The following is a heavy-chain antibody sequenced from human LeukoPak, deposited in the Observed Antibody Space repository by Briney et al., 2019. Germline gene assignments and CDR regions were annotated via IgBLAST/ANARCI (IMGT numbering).Heavy chain of an antibody. CDR1: GGSISSSSYY. J-gene: IGHJ6*02. Sequence: SETLSLTCTVSGGSISSSSYYWGWIRQPPGKGLEWIGSIYYSGSTYYNPSLKSRVTISVDTSKNQFSLKLSSVTAADTAVYYCASDSSDYYYGMDVWGQGTTVTVSS. CDR2: IYYSGST. CDR3: ASDSSDYYYGMDV. D-gene: IGHD6-19*01. V-gene: IGHV4-39*07.